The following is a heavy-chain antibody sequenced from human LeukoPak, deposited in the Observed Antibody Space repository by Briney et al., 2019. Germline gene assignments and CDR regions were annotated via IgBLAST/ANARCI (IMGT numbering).Heavy chain of an antibody. J-gene: IGHJ3*01. Sequence: GGSLRLSCAASGFTVGSNYMSWVRQAPGKGLEWVSAISGSGASTHYADSVKGQFTISRDNYKNTLFLQMNSLRAEDTAIYYCAKDSYASGRPLHTFDVWGQGTMVTVSS. D-gene: IGHD3-10*01. CDR2: ISGSGAST. V-gene: IGHV3-23*01. CDR1: GFTVGSNY. CDR3: AKDSYASGRPLHTFDV.